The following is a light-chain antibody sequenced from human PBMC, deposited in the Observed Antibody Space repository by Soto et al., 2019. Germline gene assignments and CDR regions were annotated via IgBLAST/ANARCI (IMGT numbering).Light chain of an antibody. CDR2: SAS. V-gene: IGKV3-15*01. CDR1: QSVSSN. Sequence: EIVMTQSPATLSVSPGESATLSCRASQSVSSNLAWYQQNPGQAPRLLIYSASARATGIPARFSGSGSGTEFTLTISSLQSEDFAVYYCHQYNNWPRTFGQGTKVEIK. J-gene: IGKJ1*01. CDR3: HQYNNWPRT.